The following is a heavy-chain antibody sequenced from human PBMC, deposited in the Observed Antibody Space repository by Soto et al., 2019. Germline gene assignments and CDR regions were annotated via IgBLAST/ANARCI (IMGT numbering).Heavy chain of an antibody. Sequence: EVELVESGGGLVQPGGSLRLSCAASGFTFSSYWMHWFRRDPGKGLVWVSSIRSDGSATQYEDSVKGRFTVSRDNAKNTLYLQMNSLRDEETAVYYCAKDLSWGQSDYWGQGTLVIVSS. J-gene: IGHJ4*02. CDR1: GFTFSSYW. CDR3: AKDLSWGQSDY. V-gene: IGHV3-74*01. D-gene: IGHD3-16*01. CDR2: IRSDGSAT.